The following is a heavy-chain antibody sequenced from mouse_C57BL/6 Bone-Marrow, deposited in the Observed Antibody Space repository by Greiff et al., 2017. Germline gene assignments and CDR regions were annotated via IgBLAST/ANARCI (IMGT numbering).Heavy chain of an antibody. Sequence: QVQLQQPGAELVMPGASVKLSCKASGYTFTSYWMHWVKQRPGQGLEWIGEIDPSDSYTNYNQKFKGKSTLTVDKSSSTAYMQLSSLTSEDSAVYYCARCGRVGWSGYFDVWGTGTTVTVSS. V-gene: IGHV1-69*01. D-gene: IGHD2-3*01. CDR2: IDPSDSYT. CDR3: ARCGRVGWSGYFDV. J-gene: IGHJ1*03. CDR1: GYTFTSYW.